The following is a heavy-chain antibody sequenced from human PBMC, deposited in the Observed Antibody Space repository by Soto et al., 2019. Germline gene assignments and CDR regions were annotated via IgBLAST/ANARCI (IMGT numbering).Heavy chain of an antibody. J-gene: IGHJ4*02. CDR1: GYTFTSYG. D-gene: IGHD3-10*01. V-gene: IGHV1-18*01. CDR3: ARDNYYGSGRQDYFDY. Sequence: ASVKVSCKASGYTFTSYGISWVRQAPGQGLEWMGWISAYNGNTNYAQKLQGRVTMTTDTSTSTAYMELRSLRSDDTAVYYCARDNYYGSGRQDYFDYWGQGTLVTVSS. CDR2: ISAYNGNT.